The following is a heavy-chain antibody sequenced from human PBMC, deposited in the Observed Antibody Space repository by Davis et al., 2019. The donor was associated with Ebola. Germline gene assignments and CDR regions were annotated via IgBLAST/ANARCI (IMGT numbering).Heavy chain of an antibody. V-gene: IGHV3-30*04. D-gene: IGHD2-8*02. CDR3: ARDYYWSFDY. CDR1: GFTFSSYA. Sequence: GESLKISCAASGFTFSSYAMHWVRQAPGKGLEWVAVISYDGSNKYYADSVKGRFTISRDNSKNTPYLQMNSLRAEDTAVYYCARDYYWSFDYWGQGTLVTVSS. J-gene: IGHJ4*02. CDR2: ISYDGSNK.